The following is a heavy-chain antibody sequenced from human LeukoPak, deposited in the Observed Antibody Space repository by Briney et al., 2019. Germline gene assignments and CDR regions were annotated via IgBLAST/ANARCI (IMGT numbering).Heavy chain of an antibody. D-gene: IGHD6-13*01. V-gene: IGHV1-2*02. CDR3: ARDKVAAAGLQADDYYYYYMDV. CDR2: INPNSGGT. J-gene: IGHJ6*03. CDR1: GYTFTSYD. Sequence: ASVKVSCKASGYTFTSYDINWVRQATGQGLEWMGWINPNSGGTNYALKFQGRVTMTRDTSIRTAYMELSRLRSDDTAVYYCARDKVAAAGLQADDYYYYYMDVWGKGTTVTVSS.